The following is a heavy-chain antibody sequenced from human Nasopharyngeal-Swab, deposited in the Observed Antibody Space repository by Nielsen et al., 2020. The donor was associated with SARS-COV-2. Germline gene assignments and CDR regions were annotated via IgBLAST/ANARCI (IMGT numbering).Heavy chain of an antibody. CDR1: GFTFSSYG. V-gene: IGHV3-33*01. D-gene: IGHD1-1*01. CDR2: IWYDGSNK. Sequence: GGSLRLSCAASGFTFSSYGMHWVRQAPGKGLEWVAVIWYDGSNKYYTNSVKGRFTISRDNSKNTLYLQMNSLTAEDTAVYYCARDPVYSVRRNEGTGGYFDYWGQGTLVTVSS. J-gene: IGHJ4*02. CDR3: ARDPVYSVRRNEGTGGYFDY.